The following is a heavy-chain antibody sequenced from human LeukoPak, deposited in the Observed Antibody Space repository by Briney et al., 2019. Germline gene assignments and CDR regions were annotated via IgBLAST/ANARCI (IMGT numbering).Heavy chain of an antibody. CDR3: AREGTMVHYYYYYMDV. V-gene: IGHV4-4*07. CDR1: GGSISNYY. Sequence: SETLSLTCTVSGGSISNYYWSWIRQPAGKGLEWIGRIYTSGSTNYNPSLKSRVTISVDTSKNQFSLKLSSVTAADTAVYYCAREGTMVHYYYYYMDVWGKGTTVTISS. CDR2: IYTSGST. D-gene: IGHD3-10*01. J-gene: IGHJ6*03.